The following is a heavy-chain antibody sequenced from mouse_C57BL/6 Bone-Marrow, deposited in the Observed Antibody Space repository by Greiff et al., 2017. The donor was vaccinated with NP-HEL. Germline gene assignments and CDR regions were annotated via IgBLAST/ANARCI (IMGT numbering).Heavy chain of an antibody. V-gene: IGHV7-1*01. CDR2: SRNKANDYTT. Sequence: EVQVVESGGGLVQSGRSLRLSCATSGFTFSDFYMEWVRQAPGKGLEWIAASRNKANDYTTEYSASVQGRFIVSRDTSQSILYLQMNALRAEDTAIYYCARETAQATGAMDYWGQGTSVTVSS. D-gene: IGHD3-2*02. J-gene: IGHJ4*01. CDR1: GFTFSDFY. CDR3: ARETAQATGAMDY.